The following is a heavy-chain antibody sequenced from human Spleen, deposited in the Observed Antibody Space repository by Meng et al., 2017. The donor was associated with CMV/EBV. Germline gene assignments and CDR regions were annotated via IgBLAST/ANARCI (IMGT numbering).Heavy chain of an antibody. J-gene: IGHJ4*02. CDR1: FIFSDST. Sequence: FIFSDSTIHWVRQASGKGLEWVGRIRSKANHYATAYSASVKGRFTISRDDSRNTAHLQLNSLKSEDTAVYYCSRSDDYWISYTFDYWGQGTLVTVSS. V-gene: IGHV3-73*01. CDR3: SRSDDYWISYTFDY. D-gene: IGHD3-3*01. CDR2: IRSKANHYAT.